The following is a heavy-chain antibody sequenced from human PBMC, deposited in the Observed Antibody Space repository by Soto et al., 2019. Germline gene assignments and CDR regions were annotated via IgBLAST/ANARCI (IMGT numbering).Heavy chain of an antibody. D-gene: IGHD3-3*02. CDR3: ARVAFSYFGMDV. CDR1: GGAISSYY. V-gene: IGHV4-4*07. J-gene: IGHJ6*02. CDR2: VFSSGST. Sequence: SETLSLTCSVPGGAISSYYWSWVRQPAGKGLEWIGRVFSSGSTNYNASLKSRVTMSIDTSKNEVSLTLRSVTAADTAVYYCARVAFSYFGMDVWGPGTTVTVYS.